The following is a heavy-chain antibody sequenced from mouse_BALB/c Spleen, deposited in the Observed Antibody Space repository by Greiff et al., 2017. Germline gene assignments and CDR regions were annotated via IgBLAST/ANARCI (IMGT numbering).Heavy chain of an antibody. V-gene: IGHV5-12-2*01. CDR1: GFTFSSYT. J-gene: IGHJ2*01. CDR3: ARHGNYYFDY. CDR2: ISNGGGST. D-gene: IGHD2-1*01. Sequence: DVMLVESGGGLVQPGGSLKLSCAASGFTFSSYTMSWVRQTPEKRLEWVAYISNGGGSTYYPDTVKGRFTISRDNAKNTLYLQMSSLKSEDTAMYYCARHGNYYFDYWGQGTTLTVSS.